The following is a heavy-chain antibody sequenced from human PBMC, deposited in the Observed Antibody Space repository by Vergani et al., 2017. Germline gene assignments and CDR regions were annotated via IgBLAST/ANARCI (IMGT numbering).Heavy chain of an antibody. Sequence: QVQLVQSGAEVKKPGASVKVFCKASGYTFTGYYMHWVRQATGQGLEWMGRIIPILGIANYAQKFQGRVTITADKSTSTAYMELSSLRSEDTAVYYCARVEGVFGEFSYRSAGAWFDPWGQGTLVTVSS. CDR1: GYTFTGYY. CDR3: ARVEGVFGEFSYRSAGAWFDP. J-gene: IGHJ5*02. D-gene: IGHD3-10*02. V-gene: IGHV1-69*09. CDR2: IIPILGIA.